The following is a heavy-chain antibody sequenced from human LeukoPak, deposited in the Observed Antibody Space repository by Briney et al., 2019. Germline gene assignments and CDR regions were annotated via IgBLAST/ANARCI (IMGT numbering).Heavy chain of an antibody. Sequence: PSETLSLTCTVSGGSISSGGYYWSWIRQPPGKGLEWIGYIYHSGSTYYNPSLKSRVTISVDRSKNQFSLKLSSVTAADTAVYYCAREWIAARAFDYWGQGTLVTVSS. CDR2: IYHSGST. J-gene: IGHJ4*02. CDR1: GGSISSGGYY. V-gene: IGHV4-30-2*01. D-gene: IGHD6-6*01. CDR3: AREWIAARAFDY.